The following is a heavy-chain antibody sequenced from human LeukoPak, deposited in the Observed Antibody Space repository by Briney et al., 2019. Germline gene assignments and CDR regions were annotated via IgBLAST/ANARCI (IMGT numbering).Heavy chain of an antibody. D-gene: IGHD5-12*01. CDR2: IYYSGST. J-gene: IGHJ5*02. Sequence: SETLSLTCTVSGGSISDYYWTWIRQPPGKGLEWIGYIYYSGSTYYNPSLKSRVTISVDTSKNQFSLKLSSVTAADTAVYYCARGEEYSGDDVSWFDPWGQGTLVTVSS. V-gene: IGHV4-59*12. CDR3: ARGEEYSGDDVSWFDP. CDR1: GGSISDYY.